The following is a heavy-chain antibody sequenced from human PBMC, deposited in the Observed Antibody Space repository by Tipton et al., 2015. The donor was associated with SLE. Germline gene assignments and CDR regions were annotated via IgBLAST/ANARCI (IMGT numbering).Heavy chain of an antibody. Sequence: SLRLSCAASGFTYSSYSMNWVRQAPGKGLEWVTSISSSSSYIYYADSVKGRFTISRDNAKNSLYLQMNSLRAGDTAVYYCARAGITGTYDYWGQGTLVTVSS. J-gene: IGHJ4*02. D-gene: IGHD1-20*01. CDR3: ARAGITGTYDY. CDR2: ISSSSSYI. V-gene: IGHV3-21*01. CDR1: GFTYSSYS.